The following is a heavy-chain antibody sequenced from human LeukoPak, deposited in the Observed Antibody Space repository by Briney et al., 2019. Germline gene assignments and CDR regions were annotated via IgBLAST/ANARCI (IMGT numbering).Heavy chain of an antibody. CDR3: AREQEADTYYSSPDAFDI. V-gene: IGHV1-2*02. CDR1: GYTFTGYY. J-gene: IGHJ3*02. D-gene: IGHD6-13*01. Sequence: ASVKVSCKASGYTFTGYYMYWVRQAPGQGLEWMGWINPNSGGTNYAQKFQGRVTMTRDTSISTAYMELSRLRSDDTAVYYCAREQEADTYYSSPDAFDIWGQGTMVTVSS. CDR2: INPNSGGT.